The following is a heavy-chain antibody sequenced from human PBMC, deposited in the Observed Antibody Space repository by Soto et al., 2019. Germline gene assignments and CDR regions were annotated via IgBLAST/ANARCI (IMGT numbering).Heavy chain of an antibody. D-gene: IGHD3-22*01. CDR2: ISYDGSNK. Sequence: GGSLRLSCAASGFTFSSYAMHWVRQAPGKGLEWVAVISYDGSNKYYADSVKGRFTISRENAKNSLYLQMNSLRAGDTAVYYCARSPPGGYHYYYGMDVWGQGTTVTVSS. J-gene: IGHJ6*02. V-gene: IGHV3-30*14. CDR1: GFTFSSYA. CDR3: ARSPPGGYHYYYGMDV.